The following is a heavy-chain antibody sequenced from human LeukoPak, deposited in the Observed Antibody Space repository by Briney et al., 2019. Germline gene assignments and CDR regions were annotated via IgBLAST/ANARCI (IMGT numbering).Heavy chain of an antibody. CDR2: ISSSSSYI. D-gene: IGHD3-3*01. V-gene: IGHV3-21*04. CDR3: AREKKTEWTTGAFDM. CDR1: GFTFSSYS. J-gene: IGHJ3*02. Sequence: SGGSLRLSCAASGFTFSSYSMNWVRQAPGKGLEWVSSISSSSSYIYYADSVKGRFTMSRDDAQNALYLEMNSLRAEDTAVYYCAREKKTEWTTGAFDMWGQGTMVIVS.